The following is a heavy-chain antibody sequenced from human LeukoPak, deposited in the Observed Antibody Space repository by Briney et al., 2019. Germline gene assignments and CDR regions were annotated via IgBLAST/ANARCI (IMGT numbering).Heavy chain of an antibody. CDR3: ARGRPHGNDY. V-gene: IGHV3-74*01. CDR1: GFTFSSYW. J-gene: IGHJ4*02. Sequence: GGSLRLSCAAPGFTFSSYWMNWVRQAPGKGLVWVSCIASDGSNTTYADYVKGRFSISRDNSENTVYLQVNSLRVEDTAVYYCARGRPHGNDYWGQGTLVTVSS. D-gene: IGHD4-23*01. CDR2: IASDGSNT.